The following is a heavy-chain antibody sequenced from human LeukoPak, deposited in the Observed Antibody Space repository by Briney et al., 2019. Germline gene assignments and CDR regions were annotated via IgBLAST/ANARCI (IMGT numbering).Heavy chain of an antibody. D-gene: IGHD3-3*01. V-gene: IGHV1-18*01. Sequence: ASVKVSCKASGYTFTSYGISWVRQAPGQGLEWMGWISAYNGNTNYAQKLQGRVTMTTDTSTSTAYMELRSLRSDDTAVYYCARYDSWSGHSWGLDYWGQGTLVTVSS. CDR1: GYTFTSYG. CDR3: ARYDSWSGHSWGLDY. CDR2: ISAYNGNT. J-gene: IGHJ4*02.